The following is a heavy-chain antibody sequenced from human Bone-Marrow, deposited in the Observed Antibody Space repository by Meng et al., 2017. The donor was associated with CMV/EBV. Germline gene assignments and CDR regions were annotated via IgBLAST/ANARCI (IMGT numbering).Heavy chain of an antibody. D-gene: IGHD6-19*01. CDR3: ARTIIVAGSNWFDP. CDR2: INPNSGGT. CDR1: GYTFTCYY. Sequence: ASVKVSCKAPGYTFTCYYVHWVRQAPGQGLEWMGWINPNSGGTNYAQQFQGRVTMTRDTSINTAYMELSSLRSDDSAVYYCARTIIVAGSNWFDPWGQGTLVTVSS. V-gene: IGHV1-2*02. J-gene: IGHJ5*02.